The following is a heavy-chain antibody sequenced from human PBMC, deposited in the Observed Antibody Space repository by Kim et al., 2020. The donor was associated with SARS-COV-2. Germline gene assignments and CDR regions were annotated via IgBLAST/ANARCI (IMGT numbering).Heavy chain of an antibody. J-gene: IGHJ6*02. CDR3: AREAYGMDV. Sequence: GGSTSYADSVKGRFTISRDNSKHTLYLQMNSLRAEDTAVYYCAREAYGMDVWGQGTTVTVSS. CDR2: GGST. V-gene: IGHV3-66*01.